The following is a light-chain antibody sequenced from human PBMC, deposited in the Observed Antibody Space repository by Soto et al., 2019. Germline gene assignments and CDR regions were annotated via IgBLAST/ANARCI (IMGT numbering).Light chain of an antibody. Sequence: QSVLAQPSSVSGSPVQSITISCTGTSTDVGGYNYVSWYQHHPGKGPKLIIYEVNNRPSGVSDRFSGSKSGNKASLTISNLEAEDESAYYCGSYTSTDTPFVFGTGTKVTVL. CDR1: STDVGGYNY. J-gene: IGLJ1*01. CDR3: GSYTSTDTPFV. V-gene: IGLV2-14*01. CDR2: EVN.